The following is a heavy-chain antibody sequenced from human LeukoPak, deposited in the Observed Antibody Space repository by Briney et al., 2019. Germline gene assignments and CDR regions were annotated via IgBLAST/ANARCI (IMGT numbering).Heavy chain of an antibody. CDR3: ARSRYYYDSSGYYYYFDY. D-gene: IGHD3-22*01. CDR2: IYYSGST. Sequence: PSETLSPTCTVSGGSISSGGYYWSWIRQHPGKGLEWIGYIYYSGSTYYNPSLKSRVTISVDTSKNQFSLKLSSVTAADTAVYYCARSRYYYDSSGYYYYFDYWGQGTLVTVSS. V-gene: IGHV4-31*03. CDR1: GGSISSGGYY. J-gene: IGHJ4*02.